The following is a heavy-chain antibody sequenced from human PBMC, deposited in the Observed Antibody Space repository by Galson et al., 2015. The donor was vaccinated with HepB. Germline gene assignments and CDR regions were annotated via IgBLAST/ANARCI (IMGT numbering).Heavy chain of an antibody. CDR1: GFSFSSYE. CDR3: VSDGIYCGGGSCHPY. D-gene: IGHD2-21*01. V-gene: IGHV3-48*03. J-gene: IGHJ4*02. Sequence: SLRLSCAASGFSFSSYELHWVRQAPGKGLEWVSYISSGAGTTFHADSVKGRFTISRDDAKSSLYLQMNSLRAEDTAVYYCVSDGIYCGGGSCHPYWGQGTLVTISS. CDR2: ISSGAGTT.